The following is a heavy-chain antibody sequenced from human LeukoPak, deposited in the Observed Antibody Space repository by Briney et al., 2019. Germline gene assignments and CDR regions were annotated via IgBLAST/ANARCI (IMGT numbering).Heavy chain of an antibody. Sequence: PSQTLSLTCTVSGGSISSGGYYGSWIRQHPGKGLEWIGYIYYSGSTYYNPSLKSRVTISVDTSKNQFSLKLSSVTAADTAVYYCARDRGSGPEYYYYYGMDVWGQGTMVTVSS. CDR3: ARDRGSGPEYYYYYGMDV. CDR2: IYYSGST. J-gene: IGHJ6*02. V-gene: IGHV4-31*03. D-gene: IGHD3-10*01. CDR1: GGSISSGGYY.